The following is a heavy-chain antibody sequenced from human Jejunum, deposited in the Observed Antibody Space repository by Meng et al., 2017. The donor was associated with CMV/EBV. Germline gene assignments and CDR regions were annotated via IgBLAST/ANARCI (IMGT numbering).Heavy chain of an antibody. CDR1: GYTFTNYA. V-gene: IGHV7-4-1*02. D-gene: IGHD2-2*01. CDR3: VRDVPVAGLSVFDY. J-gene: IGHJ4*02. Sequence: VQLLQSGAELMKPGASVKVSCKASGYTFTNYAINWVRQAPGQGLAWMGWINMYTGKPKYGQGFTGRFVFSLDTSVSTAYLQISSLEAEDTAVYYCVRDVPVAGLSVFDYWGQGTLVTVSS. CDR2: INMYTGKP.